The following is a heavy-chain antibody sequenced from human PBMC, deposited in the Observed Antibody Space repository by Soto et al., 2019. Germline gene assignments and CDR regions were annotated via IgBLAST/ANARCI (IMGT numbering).Heavy chain of an antibody. CDR3: ARGAAVVVAATYNWFDP. CDR2: INHSGST. CDR1: GGSFSGYY. V-gene: IGHV4-34*01. D-gene: IGHD2-15*01. J-gene: IGHJ5*02. Sequence: SETLSLTCAVYGGSFSGYYWSWIRQPPGKGLEWIGEINHSGSTNYNPSLKSRVTISVDTSKNQFSLKLSSVTAADTAVYYCARGAAVVVAATYNWFDPWGQGTLVTVSS.